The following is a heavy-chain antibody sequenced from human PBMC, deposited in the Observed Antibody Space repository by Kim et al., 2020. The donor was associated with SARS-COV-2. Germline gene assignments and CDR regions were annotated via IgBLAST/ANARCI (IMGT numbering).Heavy chain of an antibody. CDR2: IYYSGST. CDR1: GGSISSYY. V-gene: IGHV4-59*01. CDR3: AREGYSYGLRYYYYGMDV. J-gene: IGHJ6*02. Sequence: SETLSLTCTVSGGSISSYYWSWIRQPPGKGLEWIGYIYYSGSTNYNPSLKSRVTISVDTSKNQFSLKLSSVTAADTAVYYCAREGYSYGLRYYYYGMDVWGQGTTVTVS. D-gene: IGHD5-18*01.